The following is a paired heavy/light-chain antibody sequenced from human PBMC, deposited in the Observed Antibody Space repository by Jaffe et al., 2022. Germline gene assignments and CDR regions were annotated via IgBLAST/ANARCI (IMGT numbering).Light chain of an antibody. CDR3: QVWDPNGNWV. V-gene: IGLV3-21*02. CDR2: DGS. Sequence: SYVLTQPPSMSVAPGQTARITCGGNNIGSKYVHWYQQRPGQAPVLVLYDGSVRPSGIPDRFSGSNSGATATLTIIRVEGGDEADYYCQVWDPNGNWVFGGGTKLTVL. J-gene: IGLJ3*02. CDR1: NIGSKY.
Heavy chain of an antibody. CDR3: AKMGGGAYRQRLES. D-gene: IGHD3-16*01. CDR1: GFTFYMSD. CDR2: LSGSGQTT. V-gene: IGHV3-23*01. Sequence: EVQLLESGGGLVQPGGSLRLSCAASGFTFYMSDMTWVRQAPGKGLEWVSALSGSGQTTYYVDSVQGRFTISRDNSKNTLYLEMNNLRADDTAIYYCAKMGGGAYRQRLESWGQGALVTVSS. J-gene: IGHJ4*02.